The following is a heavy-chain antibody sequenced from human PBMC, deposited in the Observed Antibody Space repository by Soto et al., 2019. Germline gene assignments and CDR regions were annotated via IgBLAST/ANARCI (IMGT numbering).Heavy chain of an antibody. J-gene: IGHJ4*02. D-gene: IGHD2-21*01. V-gene: IGHV3-23*01. CDR3: AKTDCDDAKCYFLDY. CDR2: ISGSGVEK. Sequence: EVQLLESGGGLLQPGGSLRLSCAASGFTVTTYAMSWVRQAPGKGLDWVSAISGSGVEKDYAVSAKGRFTISRYTSKNTLYLEMNSLRAEDKAIYHCAKTDCDDAKCYFLDYWGLGTLVTVS. CDR1: GFTVTTYA.